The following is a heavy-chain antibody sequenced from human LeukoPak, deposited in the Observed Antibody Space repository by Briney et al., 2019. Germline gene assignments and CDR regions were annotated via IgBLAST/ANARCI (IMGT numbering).Heavy chain of an antibody. J-gene: IGHJ5*02. Sequence: GGSLRLSCSASGFTFSSYWMSWVRQAPGKGLEWVANNKFGGGEKYYVDSVKGRFTISRDNAKNSLYLQMNSLRAEDTAVYYCARGYRWFDPWGQGTLVTVSS. CDR1: GFTFSSYW. CDR3: ARGYRWFDP. D-gene: IGHD2-2*01. CDR2: NKFGGGEK. V-gene: IGHV3-7*04.